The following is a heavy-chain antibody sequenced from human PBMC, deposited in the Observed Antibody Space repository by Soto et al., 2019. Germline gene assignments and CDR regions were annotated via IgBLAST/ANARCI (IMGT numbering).Heavy chain of an antibody. V-gene: IGHV3-15*07. Sequence: PGGSLRLSCAASGFTFSNAWMNWVRQAPGKGLEWVGRIKSKTDGGTTDYAAPVKGRFTISRDDSKNTLYLQMNSLKTEDTAVYYCIDDSSGSDAFDIWGQGTMVTVSS. D-gene: IGHD3-22*01. J-gene: IGHJ3*02. CDR3: IDDSSGSDAFDI. CDR2: IKSKTDGGTT. CDR1: GFTFSNAW.